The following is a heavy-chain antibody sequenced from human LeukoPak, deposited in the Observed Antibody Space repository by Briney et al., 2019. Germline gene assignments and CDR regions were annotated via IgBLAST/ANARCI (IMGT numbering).Heavy chain of an antibody. J-gene: IGHJ4*02. Sequence: PGGSLRLSCAASGFTFSSYGMHWVRQAPGKGLEWVAVISYDGSNKYYADSVKGRFTISRDNSKNTLYLQMNSLRAEDTAVYYCAKDIGGGSHVIRFLEWLFDYWGQGTLVTVSS. CDR3: AKDIGGGSHVIRFLEWLFDY. V-gene: IGHV3-30*18. CDR2: ISYDGSNK. CDR1: GFTFSSYG. D-gene: IGHD3-3*01.